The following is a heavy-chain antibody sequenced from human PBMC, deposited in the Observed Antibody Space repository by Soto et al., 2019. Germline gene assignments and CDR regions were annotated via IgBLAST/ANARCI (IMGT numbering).Heavy chain of an antibody. CDR1: GFTFSSYW. J-gene: IGHJ4*02. CDR2: IKEDGSDK. V-gene: IGHV3-7*04. Sequence: EVQLVESGGGLVQPGGSLRLSCAASGFTFSSYWMSWVRQAPGKGLEWVAQIKEDGSDKYYGDSVKGRFTISRDNAKKSLYLQMNSLRAEDTAFYYCVRDSGWFRHDYWGQGILVTVSS. CDR3: VRDSGWFRHDY. D-gene: IGHD6-19*01.